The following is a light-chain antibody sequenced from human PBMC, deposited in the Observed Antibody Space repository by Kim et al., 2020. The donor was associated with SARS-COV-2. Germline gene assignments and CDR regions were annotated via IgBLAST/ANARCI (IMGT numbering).Light chain of an antibody. J-gene: IGLJ3*02. CDR2: ETT. CDR3: LLSYSGIPL. CDR1: TGPVTSGHN. Sequence: QAVLTQAPSPTVSPGGTVTLTCGSSTGPVTSGHNPYWFQQKPGQAPRTLLYETTNKHSWIPARFSGSLLGGKAALTLSGAQPEDEADYYCLLSYSGIPLFGGGTKVTVL. V-gene: IGLV7-46*01.